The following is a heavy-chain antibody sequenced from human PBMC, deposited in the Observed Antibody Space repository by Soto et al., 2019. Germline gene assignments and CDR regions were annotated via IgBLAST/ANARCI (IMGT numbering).Heavy chain of an antibody. Sequence: PSETLSLTCTVSGGSISSGGYYWSWIRQHPGKGLEWIGYIYYSGSTYYNPSLKSRVTISVDTSKNQFSLKLSSVTAADTAVYYCARGPLNYSSSFKAFDIWGQGTMVTVSS. CDR2: IYYSGST. D-gene: IGHD6-6*01. V-gene: IGHV4-31*03. CDR3: ARGPLNYSSSFKAFDI. CDR1: GGSISSGGYY. J-gene: IGHJ3*02.